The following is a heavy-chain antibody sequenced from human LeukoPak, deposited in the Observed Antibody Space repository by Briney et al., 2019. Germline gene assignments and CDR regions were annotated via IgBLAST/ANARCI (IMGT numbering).Heavy chain of an antibody. CDR2: IYSDGTT. V-gene: IGHV3-53*01. CDR3: AGAISRMIT. Sequence: GRSLKLSCVVSTLIVGSNYMSWVRQAPGKGLEWVSIIYSDGTTYYADPVKGRYTISSDISKNTLHLQMNSLRAEDTAVYYCAGAISRMITWGQGTLVVVS. J-gene: IGHJ5*02. CDR1: TLIVGSNY. D-gene: IGHD2-15*01.